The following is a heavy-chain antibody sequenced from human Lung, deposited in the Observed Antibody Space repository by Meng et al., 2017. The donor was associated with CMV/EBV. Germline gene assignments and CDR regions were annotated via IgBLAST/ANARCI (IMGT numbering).Heavy chain of an antibody. J-gene: IGHJ4*02. D-gene: IGHD3-16*01. CDR1: GFRFDDYG. Sequence: GGSLRLXXAASGFRFDDYGMHWVRETPGKGLEGVAFIRHDGTNKFYGDSVKGRFTISRDNSKNTVYLQMNSLRPEETAVYYCAKDLLLFGGPNAYFDQWGQGXLVTVSS. CDR2: IRHDGTNK. V-gene: IGHV3-30*02. CDR3: AKDLLLFGGPNAYFDQ.